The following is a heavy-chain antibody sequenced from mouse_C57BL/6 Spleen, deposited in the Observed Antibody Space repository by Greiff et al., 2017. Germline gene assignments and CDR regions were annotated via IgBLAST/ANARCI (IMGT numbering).Heavy chain of an antibody. J-gene: IGHJ4*01. CDR2: IWGVGST. CDR3: ASGWSAMDY. CDR1: GFSLTSYG. Sequence: VHLVESGPGLVAPSQSLSITCTVSGFSLTSYGVDWVRQSPGKGLEWLGVIWGVGSTNYNSALKSRLSISKDNSKSQVFLKMNSLQTDDTAMYYCASGWSAMDYWGQGTSVTVSS. D-gene: IGHD1-1*02. V-gene: IGHV2-6*01.